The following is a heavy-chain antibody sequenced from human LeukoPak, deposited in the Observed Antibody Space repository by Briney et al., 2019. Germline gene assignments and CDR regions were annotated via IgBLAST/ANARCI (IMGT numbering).Heavy chain of an antibody. CDR1: AGSISSSSYY. D-gene: IGHD3-22*01. J-gene: IGHJ4*02. CDR2: FYYSGGT. V-gene: IGHV4-39*01. CDR3: ARIITMVVSLPSHFDY. Sequence: SQTLSLTCIVSAGSISSSSYYWGWIRQPPGKGLEWLGSFYYSGGTYYNPSLKSRVTISVDTSKNQFSLKLSSVTAADTAVYYCARIITMVVSLPSHFDYWGQGTLVAVSS.